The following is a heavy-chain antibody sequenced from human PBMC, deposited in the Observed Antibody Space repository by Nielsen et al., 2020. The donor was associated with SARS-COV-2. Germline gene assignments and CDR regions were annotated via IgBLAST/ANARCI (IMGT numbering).Heavy chain of an antibody. J-gene: IGHJ4*02. D-gene: IGHD5-18*01. CDR2: IYYSGST. Sequence: SETLSLTCIVSGGSISSSSYYWGWIRQTRGKGLEWIGSIYYSGSTYYNPSLKRRVTISVDTSKNQFSLKLSYVTAADTAVYYCARGEAESVYSYGIGYWGQGTLVTVSS. CDR3: ARGEAESVYSYGIGY. CDR1: GGSISSSSYY. V-gene: IGHV4-39*07.